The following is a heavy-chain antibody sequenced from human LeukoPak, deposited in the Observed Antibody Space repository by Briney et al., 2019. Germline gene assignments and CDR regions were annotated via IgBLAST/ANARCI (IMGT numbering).Heavy chain of an antibody. Sequence: SETLSLTCTVSGGSISSYYWSWIRQPPGKALEWIGYIYYSGSTNYNPSLKSRVTISVDTTKNHFSLKLSSVTAADTAVYYCARVGCSGGSCYSDAFDICGQGTMVTVSS. CDR1: GGSISSYY. D-gene: IGHD2-15*01. J-gene: IGHJ3*02. V-gene: IGHV4-59*01. CDR3: ARVGCSGGSCYSDAFDI. CDR2: IYYSGST.